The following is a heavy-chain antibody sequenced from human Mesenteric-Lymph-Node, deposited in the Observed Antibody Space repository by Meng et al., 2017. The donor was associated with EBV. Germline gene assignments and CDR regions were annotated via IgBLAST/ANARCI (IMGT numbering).Heavy chain of an antibody. V-gene: IGHV4-34*01. CDR2: INHSGST. J-gene: IGHJ4*02. Sequence: QVQLQQGGAGLLKPSETLSLPCAVYGGSFSGYYWSWIRQPPGKGLEWIGEINHSGSTNYNPSLKSRVTISVDTSKNQFSLKLSSVTAADTAVYYCARGEKGPIDYWGQGTLVTVSS. CDR3: ARGEKGPIDY. CDR1: GGSFSGYY.